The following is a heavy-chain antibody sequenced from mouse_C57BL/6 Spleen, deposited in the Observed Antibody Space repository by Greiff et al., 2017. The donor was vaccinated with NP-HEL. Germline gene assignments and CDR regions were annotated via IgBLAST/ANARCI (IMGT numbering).Heavy chain of an antibody. V-gene: IGHV5-15*01. Sequence: EVQVVESGGGLVQPGGSLKLSCAASGFTFSDYGMAWVRQAPRKGPEWVAFISNLAYSIYYADNVTGRFTISRENAKNTLYLEMSSLRSEDTAMYYCARLGGYDAGWYFDVWGTGTTVTVSS. CDR3: ARLGGYDAGWYFDV. CDR1: GFTFSDYG. CDR2: ISNLAYSI. J-gene: IGHJ1*03. D-gene: IGHD2-2*01.